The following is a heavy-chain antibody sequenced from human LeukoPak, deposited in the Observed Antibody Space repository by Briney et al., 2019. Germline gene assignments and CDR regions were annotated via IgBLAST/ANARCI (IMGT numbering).Heavy chain of an antibody. J-gene: IGHJ3*02. CDR2: IREDGSEK. CDR1: GSTFRTPS. CDR3: TRDSTDSSSWYASDI. D-gene: IGHD6-13*01. Sequence: GGSLRPSCVVFGSTFRTPSRSWVAKVQGRGLKWLANIREDGSEKYYLDSVKGRFTISGDNAKNSLYLQMNSLRAKDTAVYYCTRDSTDSSSWYASDIWGQGTMVTVSS. V-gene: IGHV3-7*01.